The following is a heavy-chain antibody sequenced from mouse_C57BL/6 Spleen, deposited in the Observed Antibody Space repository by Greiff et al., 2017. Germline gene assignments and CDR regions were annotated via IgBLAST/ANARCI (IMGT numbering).Heavy chain of an antibody. J-gene: IGHJ1*03. D-gene: IGHD2-1*01. V-gene: IGHV1-82*01. Sequence: QVQLQQSGPELVKPGASVKISCKASGYAFSSSWMNWVKQRPGKGLEWIGRIYPGDGDTNYNGKFKGKATLTADKSSSTAYMQLSSLTSEDSAVYFGARAVYYGNYVPYWDFDDWGKGTTVTVSS. CDR1: GYAFSSSW. CDR3: ARAVYYGNYVPYWDFDD. CDR2: IYPGDGDT.